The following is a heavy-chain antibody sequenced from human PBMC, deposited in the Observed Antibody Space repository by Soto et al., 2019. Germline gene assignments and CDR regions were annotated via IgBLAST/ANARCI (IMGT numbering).Heavy chain of an antibody. CDR1: GGSISSSAYY. D-gene: IGHD3-10*02. V-gene: IGHV4-30-4*01. J-gene: IGHJ6*02. CDR2: IYHSGSA. Sequence: SETLSLTCTVSGGSISSSAYYWSWIRQPPGKGLEWIGYIYHSGSAYYNPSLKSRVTMSVDTSKNQSSLKLTSVTAADTAVFYCARYTFGYGREYHYAMDVWGQETTVTVCS. CDR3: ARYTFGYGREYHYAMDV.